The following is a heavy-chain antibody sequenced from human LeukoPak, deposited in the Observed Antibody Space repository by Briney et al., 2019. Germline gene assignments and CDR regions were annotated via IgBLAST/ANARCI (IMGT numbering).Heavy chain of an antibody. D-gene: IGHD3-10*02. V-gene: IGHV3-74*01. CDR2: IDSDGNST. Sequence: GGSLRLFCAASRFTFNTYWMHWVRQAPGKGLVWVSRIDSDGNSTAYADSVKGRFTISRDNAKNSLYLQMNSLRAEDTAVYYCARAGRKSRGVDLVRKKETGYYYYMDVWGKGTTVTVSS. CDR3: ARAGRKSRGVDLVRKKETGYYYYMDV. J-gene: IGHJ6*03. CDR1: RFTFNTYW.